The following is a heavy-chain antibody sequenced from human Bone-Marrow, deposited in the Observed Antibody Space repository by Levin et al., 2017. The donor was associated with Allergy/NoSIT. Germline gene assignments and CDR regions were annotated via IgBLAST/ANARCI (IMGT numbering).Heavy chain of an antibody. CDR2: IYWDDDK. CDR1: GFSLSTSGVG. J-gene: IGHJ4*02. CDR3: AHRSDPSIAVAGKGIFFDY. D-gene: IGHD6-19*01. Sequence: SGPTLVKPTQTLTLTCTFSGFSLSTSGVGVGWIRQPPGKALEWLALIYWDDDKRYSPSLKSRLTITKDTSKNQVVLTMTNMDPVDTATYYCAHRSDPSIAVAGKGIFFDYWGQGTLVTVSS. V-gene: IGHV2-5*02.